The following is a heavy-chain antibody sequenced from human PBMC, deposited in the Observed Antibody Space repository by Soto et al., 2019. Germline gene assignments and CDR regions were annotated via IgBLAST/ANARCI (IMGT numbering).Heavy chain of an antibody. V-gene: IGHV3-23*01. Sequence: EVQLLESGGGLVLPGGSLRLSCAGSGFTPTTTPLSWVHQPPGKALEWVTTISGTASRTYYVDSVKGRFFISRDNSKNTLTLQMDTLTLDDTAVYYCAMSFRYFDNWGQGARVTVSS. D-gene: IGHD3-9*01. CDR2: ISGTASRT. CDR3: AMSFRYFDN. J-gene: IGHJ4*02. CDR1: GFTPTTTP.